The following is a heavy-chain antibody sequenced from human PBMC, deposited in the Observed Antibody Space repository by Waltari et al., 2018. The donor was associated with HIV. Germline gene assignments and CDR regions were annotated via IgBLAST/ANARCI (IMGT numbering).Heavy chain of an antibody. J-gene: IGHJ4*02. CDR2: ISYDGSNK. Sequence: QVQLVESGGGVVQPGRSLRLSCAASGFTFRSYGMHWVRQAPGKGLGWVAVISYDGSNKYYADSVKGRFTISRDNSKNTLYLQMNSLRAEDTAVYYCAKDRDRGILYGEIDYWGQGTLVTVSS. V-gene: IGHV3-30*18. CDR3: AKDRDRGILYGEIDY. CDR1: GFTFRSYG. D-gene: IGHD2-15*01.